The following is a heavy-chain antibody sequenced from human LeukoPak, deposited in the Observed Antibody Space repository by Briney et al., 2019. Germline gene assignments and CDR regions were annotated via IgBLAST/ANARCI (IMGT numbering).Heavy chain of an antibody. Sequence: PGGSLRLSCAASGFTFSSDAMSWVRQAPGKGLEWVPTISGSGGSTYYADSVKGRFTISRENSKNTLFLQMISLRAEDTAVYYCAKDFYDFWSGFDYWGLGTLVTVSS. CDR1: GFTFSSDA. V-gene: IGHV3-23*01. D-gene: IGHD3-3*01. CDR2: ISGSGGST. J-gene: IGHJ4*02. CDR3: AKDFYDFWSGFDY.